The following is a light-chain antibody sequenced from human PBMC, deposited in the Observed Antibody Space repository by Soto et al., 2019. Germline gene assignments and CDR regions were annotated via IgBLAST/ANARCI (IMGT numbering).Light chain of an antibody. J-gene: IGKJ1*01. Sequence: EIVMTQSPATLSVSQGERATLSCRASQSVRGYLAWYQQKPGQAPRLLIYDASYRVTGLPARFSGSGSGTDFTLTINRLEPEDFAVYYCQQYDSSPRTFGQGTKVDIK. CDR3: QQYDSSPRT. V-gene: IGKV3-20*01. CDR2: DAS. CDR1: QSVRGY.